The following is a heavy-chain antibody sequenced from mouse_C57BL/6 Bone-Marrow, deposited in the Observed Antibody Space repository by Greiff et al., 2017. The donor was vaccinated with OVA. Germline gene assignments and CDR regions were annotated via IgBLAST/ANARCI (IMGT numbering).Heavy chain of an antibody. CDR3: ASPNYDYAMDY. Sequence: VQGVESDAELVKPGASVKISCKVSGYTFTDHTIHWMKQRPEQGLEWIGYIYPRDGSTKYNEKFKGKATLTADKSSSTAYMQLNSLTSEDSAVYFCASPNYDYAMDYWGQGTSVTVSS. CDR2: IYPRDGST. CDR1: GYTFTDHT. J-gene: IGHJ4*01. V-gene: IGHV1-78*01. D-gene: IGHD2-4*01.